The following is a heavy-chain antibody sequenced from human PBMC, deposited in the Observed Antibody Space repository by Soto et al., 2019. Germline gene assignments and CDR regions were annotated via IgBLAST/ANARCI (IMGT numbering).Heavy chain of an antibody. CDR1: GGSISSSSYY. D-gene: IGHD3-3*01. V-gene: IGHV4-39*01. CDR2: IYYSGST. Sequence: QLQLQESGPGLVKPSETLSLTGTVSGGSISSSSYYWGWIRHPPGKGLEWIGSIYYSGSTYYNPSLKSRVAIFVDTSKNQFSLKLSSVTAADTAVYYCARHHRGAPNYDFWSGLTKPYYFDYWGQGTLVTVSS. J-gene: IGHJ4*02. CDR3: ARHHRGAPNYDFWSGLTKPYYFDY.